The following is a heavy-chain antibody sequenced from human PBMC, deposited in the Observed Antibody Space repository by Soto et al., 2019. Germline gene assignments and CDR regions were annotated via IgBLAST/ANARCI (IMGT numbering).Heavy chain of an antibody. J-gene: IGHJ4*02. CDR2: VSSSGSST. CDR1: GFTFSNYD. Sequence: EVQLLESGGGLVQPGGSLRLSCAASGFTFSNYDMTWVRQAPGKGLEWVSSVSSSGSSTYYADSVKGRFTISRDNPKNTLYQQRGSLSPSDTAVYFCGRRDWGSGTNRGFGARAFAYWGQGTLVPVTS. D-gene: IGHD3-16*01. CDR3: GRRDWGSGTNRGFGARAFAY. V-gene: IGHV3-23*01.